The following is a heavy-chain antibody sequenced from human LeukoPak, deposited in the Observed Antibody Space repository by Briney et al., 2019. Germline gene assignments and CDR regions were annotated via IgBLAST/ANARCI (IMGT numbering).Heavy chain of an antibody. J-gene: IGHJ4*02. V-gene: IGHV3-64D*06. D-gene: IGHD5-24*01. CDR2: ISSNGGST. CDR3: VKRSTGWLQSYYFDY. Sequence: SGGSLRLSCSASGFTFSSYAMHWVRQAPGKGLEYVSAISSNGGSTYYADSVKGRFTISRDNSKNTLYLQMSSLRAEDTAVYYCVKRSTGWLQSYYFDYWGQGTLVTVSS. CDR1: GFTFSSYA.